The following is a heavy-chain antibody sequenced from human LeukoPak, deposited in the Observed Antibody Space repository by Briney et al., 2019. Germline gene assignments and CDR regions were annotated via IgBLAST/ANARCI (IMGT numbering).Heavy chain of an antibody. J-gene: IGHJ4*02. CDR3: AKVRRLVRSYFDY. Sequence: GGSLRLSCAASGFNFRSYAMSWVRQAPGKGLEWVSAISGSGGSTYYADSVKGRFTISRDNSKNTLYLQMNSLRAEDTAVYYCAKVRRLVRSYFDYWGQGTLVTVSS. CDR2: ISGSGGST. V-gene: IGHV3-23*01. D-gene: IGHD6-19*01. CDR1: GFNFRSYA.